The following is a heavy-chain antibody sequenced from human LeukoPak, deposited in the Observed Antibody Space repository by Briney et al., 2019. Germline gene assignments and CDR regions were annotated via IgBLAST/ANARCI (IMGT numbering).Heavy chain of an antibody. CDR1: GYTFTNYA. CDR2: INAGNGNT. CDR3: ARAESSSWYFFDYYYGMDV. J-gene: IGHJ6*02. V-gene: IGHV1-3*01. Sequence: ASVTVSCTGSGYTFTNYAVHWVRQAPGQRLEWMGWINAGNGNTKYSQKFQGRVTITRDTSASTAYMELSSLRSEDTAVYYCARAESSSWYFFDYYYGMDVWGQGTTVTVSS. D-gene: IGHD6-13*01.